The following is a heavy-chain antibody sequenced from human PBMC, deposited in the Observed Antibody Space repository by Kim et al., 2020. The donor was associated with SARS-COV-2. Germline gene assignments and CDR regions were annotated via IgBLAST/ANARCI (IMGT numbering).Heavy chain of an antibody. J-gene: IGHJ4*02. CDR3: VSHPSGGWS. Sequence: GGSLRLSCAVSGFTFTTYNMNWVRQAPGKGLEWVSSITINGGKKYYADSVKGRFTISRDNAKNTMYLQMNNLRADDSGVYYCVSHPSGGWSWGEGMLVTVSS. D-gene: IGHD6-13*01. CDR2: ITINGGKK. V-gene: IGHV3-21*03. CDR1: GFTFTTYN.